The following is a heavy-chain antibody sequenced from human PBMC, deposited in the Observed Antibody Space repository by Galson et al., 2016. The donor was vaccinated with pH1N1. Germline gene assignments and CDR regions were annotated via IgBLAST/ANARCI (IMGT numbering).Heavy chain of an antibody. CDR2: ISWNSNSI. V-gene: IGHV3-9*01. Sequence: SLRLSCAASGFAFDDFAMHWVRHVPGKGLEWVSGISWNSNSIGYADSVKGRFTISRDSAKKSLFLQMNSLRVEDTASYYCATGAGRYYFGSGSFNYWGQGTQVTVSS. J-gene: IGHJ4*02. CDR3: ATGAGRYYFGSGSFNY. CDR1: GFAFDDFA. D-gene: IGHD3-10*01.